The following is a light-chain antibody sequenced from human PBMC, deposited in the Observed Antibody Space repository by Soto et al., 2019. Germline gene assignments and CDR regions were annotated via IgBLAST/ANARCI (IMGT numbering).Light chain of an antibody. CDR2: DAS. J-gene: IGKJ4*01. Sequence: ENVLTQSPVTLSLSPGERATLSCRASQSVKSYLAWYQQKPGQAPRLLIYDASNRAAGIPARFSGSGSGTEFTLTISSLDPEDFAVYYCQSRSSWPPVLTFGGGTKVEIK. V-gene: IGKV3-11*01. CDR3: QSRSSWPPVLT. CDR1: QSVKSY.